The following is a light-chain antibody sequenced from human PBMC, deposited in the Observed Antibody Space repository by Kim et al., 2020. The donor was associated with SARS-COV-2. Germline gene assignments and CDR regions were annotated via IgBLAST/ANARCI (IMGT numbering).Light chain of an antibody. CDR1: MSDNEAGYN. J-gene: IGLJ1*01. V-gene: IGLV1-40*01. CDR2: GNS. Sequence: VTIAYTGSMSDNEAGYNVHGYQQLPGTAPKLLIYGNSNRPAGVPDRFSGSKAGTSASLAITGLQAEDGADYYSQSYDSNLSGSVFGTGTKVTVL. CDR3: QSYDSNLSGSV.